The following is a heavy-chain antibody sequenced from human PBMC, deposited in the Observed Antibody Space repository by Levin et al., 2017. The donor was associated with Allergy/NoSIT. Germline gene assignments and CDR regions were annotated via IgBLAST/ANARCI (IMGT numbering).Heavy chain of an antibody. V-gene: IGHV3-9*01. D-gene: IGHD3-3*02. Sequence: GGSLRLSCAASGFNFENYAMHWVRQGPGKGLEWVSGISWNGGTIAYADSVKGRFTIARDNAKTSLYLQMNSLRAEDTAFYYCVRDWTAYISSQDCDYWGQGTLVTVSS. CDR2: ISWNGGTI. J-gene: IGHJ4*02. CDR3: VRDWTAYISSQDCDY. CDR1: GFNFENYA.